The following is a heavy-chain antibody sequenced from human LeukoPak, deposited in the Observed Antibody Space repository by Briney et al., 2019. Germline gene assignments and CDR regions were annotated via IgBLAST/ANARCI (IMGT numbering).Heavy chain of an antibody. J-gene: IGHJ4*02. CDR1: GYTFTGYY. CDR3: ARDRYGDGFAHLDY. V-gene: IGHV1-2*02. D-gene: IGHD5-24*01. Sequence: SVTVSYKASGYTFTGYYMHWVRQAPGQGLEWMGWINPNSGGTNYAQKFQGRVAITWDTSITTAYMDLSRLTSDDTAVYYCARDRYGDGFAHLDYCGQGALFSASS. CDR2: INPNSGGT.